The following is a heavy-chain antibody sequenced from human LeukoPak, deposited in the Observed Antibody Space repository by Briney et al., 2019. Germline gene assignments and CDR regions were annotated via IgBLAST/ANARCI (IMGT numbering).Heavy chain of an antibody. CDR1: GFTFSSYG. Sequence: GGSLRLSCAASGFTFSSYGMHWVRQAPGKGLEWVAVISYDGSNKYYADSVKGRFTISRDNSKSTLYLQMNSLRAEDTALYYCAKDRSSGWYGGFDYWGQGTLVTVSS. D-gene: IGHD6-19*01. V-gene: IGHV3-30*18. CDR2: ISYDGSNK. J-gene: IGHJ4*02. CDR3: AKDRSSGWYGGFDY.